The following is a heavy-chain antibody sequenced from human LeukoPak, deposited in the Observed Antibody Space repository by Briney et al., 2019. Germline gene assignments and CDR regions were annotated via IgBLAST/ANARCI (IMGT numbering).Heavy chain of an antibody. Sequence: GGSLRLSCAASGFTFSAYEMNWVRQAPGKGLEWVSAISGSGGSTYYADSVKGRFTISRDNSKNTLYLQMNSLRAEDTAVYYCAKMVTMIVVVSPLDYWGQGTLDTVSS. CDR1: GFTFSAYE. CDR2: ISGSGGST. CDR3: AKMVTMIVVVSPLDY. V-gene: IGHV3-23*01. J-gene: IGHJ4*02. D-gene: IGHD3-22*01.